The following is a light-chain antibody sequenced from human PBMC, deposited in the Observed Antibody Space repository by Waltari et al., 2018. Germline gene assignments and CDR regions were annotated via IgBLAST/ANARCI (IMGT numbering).Light chain of an antibody. CDR1: QSVLYSSNNKNY. CDR2: WAS. Sequence: DIVMTQSPDSLAVSLVERATINCKSSQSVLYSSNNKNYLAWYQQKPGQPPKLLIYWASTRESGVPDRFTGSGSGTDFTLTISSLQAEDVAVYYCQQYYSGPFTFGQGTRLEIK. CDR3: QQYYSGPFT. J-gene: IGKJ5*01. V-gene: IGKV4-1*01.